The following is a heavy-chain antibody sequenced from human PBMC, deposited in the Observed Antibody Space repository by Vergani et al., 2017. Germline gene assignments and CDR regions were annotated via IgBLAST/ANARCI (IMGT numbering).Heavy chain of an antibody. CDR3: AKDPRGYGGDPKEYYYGMDV. CDR2: IIPVLGKT. J-gene: IGHJ6*02. CDR1: GATFRSNT. Sequence: QVQLVQSGAEVKKPGSSVKVSCKASGATFRSNTISWVRQVPGQGLEWMGRIIPVLGKTKYAQDFQGRLTITADTSTITAYMELTSLRSHDTAVYYCAKDPRGYGGDPKEYYYGMDVWGQGTTVTVSS. D-gene: IGHD2-21*02. V-gene: IGHV1-69*08.